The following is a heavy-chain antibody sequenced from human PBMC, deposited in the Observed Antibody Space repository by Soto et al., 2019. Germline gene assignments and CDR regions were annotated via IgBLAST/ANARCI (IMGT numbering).Heavy chain of an antibody. V-gene: IGHV4-39*01. J-gene: IGHJ6*03. CDR2: IYYSGST. CDR3: AMVRGVISDYYYYMDV. D-gene: IGHD3-10*01. Sequence: PSETLSLTCTVSGGSISSGSYYWGWIRQPPGKGLEWIGSIYYSGSTYYNPSLKSRVTISVDTSKNQFSLKLSSVTAADTAVYYCAMVRGVISDYYYYMDVWGKGTTVTVSS. CDR1: GGSISSGSYY.